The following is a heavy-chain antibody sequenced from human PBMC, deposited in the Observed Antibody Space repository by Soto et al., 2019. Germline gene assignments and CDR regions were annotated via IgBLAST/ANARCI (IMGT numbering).Heavy chain of an antibody. J-gene: IGHJ4*02. Sequence: QVQLVQSGAEVKKPGASVKLSCKASGYTFINYYIHWVRQAPGQGLEWMGIFNPTSGSTNYAQKFQCRVTLTMDTSTRTVYMELSSLRVDDTAVYYCARDLAAGDYWGQGTLVTVSS. D-gene: IGHD6-13*01. CDR1: GYTFINYY. CDR2: FNPTSGST. V-gene: IGHV1-46*01. CDR3: ARDLAAGDY.